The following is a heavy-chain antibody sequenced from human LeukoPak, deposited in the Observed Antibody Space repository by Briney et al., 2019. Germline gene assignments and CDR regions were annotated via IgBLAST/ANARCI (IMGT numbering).Heavy chain of an antibody. CDR2: IYHSVGT. CDR1: GYSISSGYY. J-gene: IGHJ4*02. D-gene: IGHD3-10*01. CDR3: AREGAMVRGVLDY. V-gene: IGHV4-38-2*02. Sequence: SETLSLTCAVSGYSISSGYYWGWIRQPPGKGLEWIGSIYHSVGTYYNPSLKSRVTISVDTSKNQFSLKLSSVTAADTAVYYCAREGAMVRGVLDYWGQGTLVTVSS.